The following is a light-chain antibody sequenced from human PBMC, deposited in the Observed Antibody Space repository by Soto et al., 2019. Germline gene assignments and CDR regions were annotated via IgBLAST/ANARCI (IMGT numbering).Light chain of an antibody. J-gene: IGKJ5*01. CDR3: QQLNSYPRIT. V-gene: IGKV1-9*01. CDR2: AAS. Sequence: DIQMTQSPSSLSASIGDRVTITCRASQGISSYLAWYQQKPGKAPKLLIYAASTLQSGVPSRFSGSGSGTEFTLTISSLQPEDFATYYCQQLNSYPRITFGQGTRLEIK. CDR1: QGISSY.